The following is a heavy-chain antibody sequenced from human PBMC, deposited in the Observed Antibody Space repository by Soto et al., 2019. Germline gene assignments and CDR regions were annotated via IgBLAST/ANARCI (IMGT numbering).Heavy chain of an antibody. V-gene: IGHV4-34*01. D-gene: IGHD5-18*01. CDR2: INHSGST. J-gene: IGHJ5*02. CDR1: GGSFSGYY. Sequence: SETLSLTCAVYGGSFSGYYWSWIRQPPGKGLEWIGEINHSGSTNYNPSLKSRVTISVDTSKNQFSLKLSSVTAADTAVYYCARGAAMVNRWFDPWGQRTLVTVSS. CDR3: ARGAAMVNRWFDP.